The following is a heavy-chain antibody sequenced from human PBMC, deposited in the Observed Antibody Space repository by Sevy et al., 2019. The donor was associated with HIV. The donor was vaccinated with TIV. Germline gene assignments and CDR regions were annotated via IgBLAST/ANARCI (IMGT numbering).Heavy chain of an antibody. D-gene: IGHD3-22*01. Sequence: GGSLRLSCSASGFTFSTYGMHWVRQAPGKGLEWVTFISYDGSSPYFADSVKGRFTISRDNSKKTLHLQMDSLRAEDTAVYYCARTDYDSSAHGGHYYYGMDVWGQGTTVTVPS. CDR1: GFTFSTYG. J-gene: IGHJ6*02. CDR2: ISYDGSSP. CDR3: ARTDYDSSAHGGHYYYGMDV. V-gene: IGHV3-30*03.